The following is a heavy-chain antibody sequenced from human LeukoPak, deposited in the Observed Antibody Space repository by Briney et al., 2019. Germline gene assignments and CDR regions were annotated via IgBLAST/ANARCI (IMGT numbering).Heavy chain of an antibody. Sequence: GRSLRLSCAASGFTFSTSTMHWVRQAPGKGLEWVAIISDDGSNKGYADSVKGRFTISRDNSKNTLSLQMNSLTAEDTAVYYCARDCGTIFNVLNYYFDHWGQGALVTVSS. V-gene: IGHV3-30*01. J-gene: IGHJ4*02. CDR3: ARDCGTIFNVLNYYFDH. CDR2: ISDDGSNK. CDR1: GFTFSTST. D-gene: IGHD3-3*01.